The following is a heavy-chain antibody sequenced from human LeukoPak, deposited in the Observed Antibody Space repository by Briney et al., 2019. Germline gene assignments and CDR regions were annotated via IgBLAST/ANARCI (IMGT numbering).Heavy chain of an antibody. J-gene: IGHJ5*02. V-gene: IGHV3-48*03. Sequence: LGGSLRLSCAASGFTFSSYEMNWVRQAPGKGLEWVSYINTGGFTIYYADSVKGRFTISRDNAKNSLYLQMNSLRAEDTAVYYCARGASGIGGIRFDPWGQGTLVTVSS. CDR3: ARGASGIGGIRFDP. CDR1: GFTFSSYE. D-gene: IGHD3-10*01. CDR2: INTGGFTI.